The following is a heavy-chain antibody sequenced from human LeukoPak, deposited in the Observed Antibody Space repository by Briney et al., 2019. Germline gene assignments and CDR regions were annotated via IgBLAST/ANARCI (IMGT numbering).Heavy chain of an antibody. CDR3: AKEVVPGTSRPFDY. Sequence: GGSLRLSCAASGFTFSSYTMAWVRQAPEKGLECVSSLSFGGGTIYYADSVKGRFTISRDTSKNTLYLQMNSLRAEDTAIYYCAKEVVPGTSRPFDYWGQGTLVTVSS. J-gene: IGHJ4*02. CDR1: GFTFSSYT. D-gene: IGHD2-2*01. V-gene: IGHV3-23*01. CDR2: LSFGGGTI.